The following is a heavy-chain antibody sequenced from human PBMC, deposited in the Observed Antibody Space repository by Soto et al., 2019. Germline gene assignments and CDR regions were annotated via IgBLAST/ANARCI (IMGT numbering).Heavy chain of an antibody. Sequence: PSETLSLTCAVSGCSISSGYYWGWLRQPPGKGLEWIGSIYHGGSTYYNPSLNSRVTLSIDMTNNHVSLILNSVTAADTAVYYCAREHRGRITMVRGANWFDPWGQGTLVTVSS. CDR1: GCSISSGYY. CDR2: IYHGGST. CDR3: AREHRGRITMVRGANWFDP. J-gene: IGHJ5*02. V-gene: IGHV4-38-2*02. D-gene: IGHD3-10*01.